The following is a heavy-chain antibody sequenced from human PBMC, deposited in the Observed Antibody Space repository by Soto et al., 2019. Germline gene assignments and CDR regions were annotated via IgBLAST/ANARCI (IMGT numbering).Heavy chain of an antibody. V-gene: IGHV3-33*01. Sequence: HPGGSLRLSCAASGFTFSSYGMHWVRQAPGKGLEWVAVIWYDGSNKYYADSVKGRFTISRDNSKNTLYLQMNSLRAEDTAAYYCARDGEYCSSTSCYADGYYYGMDVWGQGTTVTVSS. D-gene: IGHD2-2*01. J-gene: IGHJ6*02. CDR1: GFTFSSYG. CDR3: ARDGEYCSSTSCYADGYYYGMDV. CDR2: IWYDGSNK.